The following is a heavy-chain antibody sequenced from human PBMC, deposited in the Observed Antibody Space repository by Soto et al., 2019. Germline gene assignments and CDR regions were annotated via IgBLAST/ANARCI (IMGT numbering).Heavy chain of an antibody. CDR3: ARHYYPNPKLKCYFFYGLDM. D-gene: IGHD2-15*01. CDR1: GYSFTKYW. Sequence: EVQLVQSGAEVKKPGESLKISCQGSGYSFTKYWIGWVRQMPGKGLEWMGVIYPGDSDTKYSPSFQGHVTISVDKTTSTAFLQWTNLKASDTAVYYCARHYYPNPKLKCYFFYGLDMWGPGTTVTVSS. CDR2: IYPGDSDT. J-gene: IGHJ6*02. V-gene: IGHV5-51*01.